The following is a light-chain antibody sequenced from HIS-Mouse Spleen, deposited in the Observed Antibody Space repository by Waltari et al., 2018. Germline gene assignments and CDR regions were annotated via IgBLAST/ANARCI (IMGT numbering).Light chain of an antibody. CDR1: SSDVGSYNL. J-gene: IGLJ3*02. CDR3: CSYAGSSTWV. Sequence: PGQSITISCTGTSSDVGSYNLVSWYQQHPGKAPKLMIYEGSKRPSGVSNRFPGSKSGNTASLTISGPQAEDEADYYCCSYAGSSTWVFGGGTKLTVL. CDR2: EGS. V-gene: IGLV2-23*01.